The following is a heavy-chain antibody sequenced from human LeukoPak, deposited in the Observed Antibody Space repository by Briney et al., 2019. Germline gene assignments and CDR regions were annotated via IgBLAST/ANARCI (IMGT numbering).Heavy chain of an antibody. J-gene: IGHJ5*02. Sequence: SETLSLTCAVYGGSYSGYYWSWIRQPPGKGLEWIGEINHSGSTNYNPSLKSRVTISVDTSKNQFSLKLSSVTAADTAVYYCARGHGDIVVVQAARGKNWFDPWGQGTLVTVSS. CDR3: ARGHGDIVVVQAARGKNWFDP. D-gene: IGHD2-2*01. CDR2: INHSGST. CDR1: GGSYSGYY. V-gene: IGHV4-34*01.